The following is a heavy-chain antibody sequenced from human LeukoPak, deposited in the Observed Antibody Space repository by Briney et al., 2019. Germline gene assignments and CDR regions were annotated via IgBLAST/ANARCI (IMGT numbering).Heavy chain of an antibody. Sequence: SETLSLTCAVSGGSISSGGYSWSWIRQPPGKGLEWIGYIYYSGSTYYNPSLKSRVTISVDTSKNQFSLKLSSVTAADTAVYYCARLESAVAGRGDLDYWGQGTLVTVSS. V-gene: IGHV4-30-4*07. CDR2: IYYSGST. CDR3: ARLESAVAGRGDLDY. J-gene: IGHJ4*02. CDR1: GGSISSGGYS. D-gene: IGHD6-19*01.